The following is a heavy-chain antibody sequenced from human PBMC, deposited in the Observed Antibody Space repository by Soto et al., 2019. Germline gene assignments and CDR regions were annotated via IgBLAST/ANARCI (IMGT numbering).Heavy chain of an antibody. CDR1: GFTFDDYA. CDR2: ISWNSGNI. J-gene: IGHJ4*02. D-gene: IGHD3-3*01. CDR3: AKGAVTSIFGYFDY. Sequence: DVHLVESGGGLVQPGRSLRLSCAASGFTFDDYAMHWVRQVPGKGLEWVSSISWNSGNIVYADSVKGRFTISRDSANNSLYLQMNSLRTEDTALYFCAKGAVTSIFGYFDYWGQGTPVTVSS. V-gene: IGHV3-9*01.